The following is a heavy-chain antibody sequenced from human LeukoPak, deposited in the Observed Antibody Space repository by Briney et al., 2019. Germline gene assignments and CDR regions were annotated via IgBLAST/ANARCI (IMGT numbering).Heavy chain of an antibody. CDR3: AKTISQASIWSNQLYNWFDP. V-gene: IGHV3-33*06. Sequence: HSGGSLRLSCAASGFTFSSYGMHWVRQAPGKGLEWVAVIWYDGSNKYYADSVKGRFTISRDNSKNTLYLQMNSLRAEDTALYYCAKTISQASIWSNQLYNWFDPWGQGTLVTVSS. CDR2: IWYDGSNK. CDR1: GFTFSSYG. J-gene: IGHJ5*02. D-gene: IGHD1-14*01.